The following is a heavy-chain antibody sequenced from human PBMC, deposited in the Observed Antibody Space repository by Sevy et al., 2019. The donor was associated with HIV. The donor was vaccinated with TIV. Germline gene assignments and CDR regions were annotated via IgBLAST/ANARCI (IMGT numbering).Heavy chain of an antibody. CDR1: GYTFTGDY. CDR2: VYPHSGGT. CDR3: ARDGGGGATNSGMDV. D-gene: IGHD1-26*01. J-gene: IGHJ6*02. Sequence: ASVKVSCKASGYTFTGDYLHWVRQAPGQGLEWMGRVYPHSGGTNYAQKFQGRVTMTRDTSISTAYMELSRLRSVVTAVYYCARDGGGGATNSGMDVWGQGTTVTVSS. V-gene: IGHV1-2*06.